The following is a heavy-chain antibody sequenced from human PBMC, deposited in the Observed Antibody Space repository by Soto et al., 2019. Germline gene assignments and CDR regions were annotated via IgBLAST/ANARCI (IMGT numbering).Heavy chain of an antibody. CDR3: AREGFWSGDVDY. D-gene: IGHD3-3*01. CDR2: IYYSGST. V-gene: IGHV4-31*03. CDR1: GGSISSGGYY. J-gene: IGHJ4*02. Sequence: SETLSLTCTVSGGSISSGGYYWSWIRQHPGKGLEWIGYIYYSGSTYYNPSLKSRVTISVDTSKNQFSLKLSSVTAADTAVYYCAREGFWSGDVDYWGQGTLVTSPQ.